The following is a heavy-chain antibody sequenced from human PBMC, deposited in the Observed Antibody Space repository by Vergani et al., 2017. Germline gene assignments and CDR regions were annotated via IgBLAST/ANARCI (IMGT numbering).Heavy chain of an antibody. CDR1: GFTVSSNY. D-gene: IGHD6-13*01. CDR3: ASGPAGGYWYFDL. Sequence: EVQLVETGGGLIQPGGSLRLSCAASGFTVSSNYMSWVRQAPGKGLEWVSVIYSGGSTYYADSVKGRFTISRDNSKNTLYLQMNSLRAEDTAVYYCASGPAGGYWYFDLWGRGTLVTVSS. J-gene: IGHJ2*01. V-gene: IGHV3-53*02. CDR2: IYSGGST.